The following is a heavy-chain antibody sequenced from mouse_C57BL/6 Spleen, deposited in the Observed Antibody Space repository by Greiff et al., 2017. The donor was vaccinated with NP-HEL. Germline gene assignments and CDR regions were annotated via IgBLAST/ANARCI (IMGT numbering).Heavy chain of an antibody. CDR1: GFTFSDYG. CDR3: ARAGTTVVVENAMDY. D-gene: IGHD1-1*01. CDR2: ISSGSSTI. Sequence: DVKLVESGGGLVKPGGSLKLSCAASGFTFSDYGMHWVRQAPEKGLEWVAYISSGSSTIYYADTVKGRFTISRDNAKNTLFLQMTSLRSEDTAMYYCARAGTTVVVENAMDYWGQGTSVTVSS. V-gene: IGHV5-17*01. J-gene: IGHJ4*01.